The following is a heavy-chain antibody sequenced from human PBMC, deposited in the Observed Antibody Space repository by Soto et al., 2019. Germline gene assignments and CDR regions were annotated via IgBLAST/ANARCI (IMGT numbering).Heavy chain of an antibody. Sequence: QVQLQESGPGLVRPSETLSLTCTVSGGSISSDSWTWIRQPPGKAMEWIGYIYDYGSSYYSPSLESRVAFSVDTSKNQFSLGLTSVTPADTAMYYCARVRTSLDLYYYYMDVWGRGTTVTVSS. J-gene: IGHJ6*03. D-gene: IGHD2-2*01. V-gene: IGHV4-59*08. CDR3: ARVRTSLDLYYYYMDV. CDR1: GGSISSDS. CDR2: IYDYGSS.